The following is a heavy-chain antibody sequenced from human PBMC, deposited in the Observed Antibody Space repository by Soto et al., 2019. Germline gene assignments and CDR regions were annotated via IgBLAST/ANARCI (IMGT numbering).Heavy chain of an antibody. J-gene: IGHJ6*02. CDR2: ISWNGGTR. Sequence: EVQVVESGGGLVQPGRSLRLSCAASGFRFPDFAMHWVRQVPGKGLEWVSGISWNGGTRGYADSVKGRFTISRDNAKNSLYLQMNSLRAEDTALYYCAKEAENSGGYRPYGMDVWGQGTTVPVSS. D-gene: IGHD1-26*01. CDR1: GFRFPDFA. CDR3: AKEAENSGGYRPYGMDV. V-gene: IGHV3-9*01.